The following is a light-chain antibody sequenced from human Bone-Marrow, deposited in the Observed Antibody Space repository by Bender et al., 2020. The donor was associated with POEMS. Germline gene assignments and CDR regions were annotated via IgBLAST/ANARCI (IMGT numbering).Light chain of an antibody. J-gene: IGLJ2*01. Sequence: QSALTQPASVSASPGQSITISCTGISSDIGDSNYVSWYQHHPGKAPQLLIYDVFSRPSEVSDRFSGSNSGNTASLTISGLQAEDEADYYCASYTATNLISFGGGTRLTVL. CDR3: ASYTATNLIS. CDR1: SSDIGDSNY. CDR2: DVF. V-gene: IGLV2-14*01.